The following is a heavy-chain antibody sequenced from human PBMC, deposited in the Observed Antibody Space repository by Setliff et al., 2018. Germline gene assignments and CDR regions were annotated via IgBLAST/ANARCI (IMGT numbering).Heavy chain of an antibody. CDR2: IYTSGST. V-gene: IGHV4-61*09. CDR3: AREWGSSSWSSPRYYYYGMDV. J-gene: IGHJ6*02. Sequence: ASETLSLTCTVSGGSISSGSYYWSWIRQPAGKGLEWIGHIYTSGSTNYNPSLKSRVTISVDTSKNQFPLKLSSVTAADTAVYYCAREWGSSSWSSPRYYYYGMDVWGQGTTVTVS. CDR1: GGSISSGSYY. D-gene: IGHD6-13*01.